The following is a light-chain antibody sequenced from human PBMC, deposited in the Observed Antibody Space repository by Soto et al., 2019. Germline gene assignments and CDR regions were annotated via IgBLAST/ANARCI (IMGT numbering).Light chain of an antibody. CDR1: QRVAQN. CDR3: HQYRDWQYT. CDR2: GAS. V-gene: IGKV3-15*01. J-gene: IGKJ2*01. Sequence: EIVMTQSPATLSVSPGERVTLSCRASQRVAQNLAWYQQKPGQAPRLLIYGASTRAAGISARFSGSGSGTEFTLSISSLQSEDFAVYFCHQYRDWQYTFGQGTKVDIK.